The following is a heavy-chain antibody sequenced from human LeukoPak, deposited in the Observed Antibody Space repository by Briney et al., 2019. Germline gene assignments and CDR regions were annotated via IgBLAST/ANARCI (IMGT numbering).Heavy chain of an antibody. Sequence: GGSLRLSCAASGFTFSSYAMSWVRQAPGKGLEWVAVISYDGSNKYYADSVKGRFTISRDNSKNTLYLQMNSLRAEDTAVYYCAVRVVVVIYWSQGTLVTVSS. V-gene: IGHV3-30-3*01. CDR1: GFTFSSYA. CDR2: ISYDGSNK. J-gene: IGHJ4*02. D-gene: IGHD3-22*01. CDR3: AVRVVVVIY.